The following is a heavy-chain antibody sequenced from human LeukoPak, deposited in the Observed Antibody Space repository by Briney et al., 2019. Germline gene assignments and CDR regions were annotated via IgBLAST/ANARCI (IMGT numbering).Heavy chain of an antibody. CDR3: AKESNYYDSSGYRYFDY. CDR1: GFTFSSYA. D-gene: IGHD3-22*01. CDR2: ISGSGGST. V-gene: IGHV3-23*01. J-gene: IGHJ4*02. Sequence: GGSLRLSCAASGFTFSSYAMSWVRQAPGKGLEWVSAISGSGGSTYYADSVKGRLTISRDNSKNTLYLQMNSLRAEDTAVYYCAKESNYYDSSGYRYFDYWGQGTLVTVSS.